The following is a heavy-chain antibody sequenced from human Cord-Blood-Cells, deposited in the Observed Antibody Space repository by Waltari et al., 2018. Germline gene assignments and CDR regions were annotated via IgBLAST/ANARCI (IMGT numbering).Heavy chain of an antibody. V-gene: IGHV1-3*01. J-gene: IGHJ2*01. CDR3: ARGALYWYFDL. Sequence: QVQLVQSGAEVKKPGASVKVSCKASGYTFTSYAMHWVRQAPGQRLEWMGWINAGNGNTKYSQKFQGRVTITRDTYASTAYMELSSLRSEDTAVYYCARGALYWYFDLWARGTLVTVSS. CDR2: INAGNGNT. CDR1: GYTFTSYA.